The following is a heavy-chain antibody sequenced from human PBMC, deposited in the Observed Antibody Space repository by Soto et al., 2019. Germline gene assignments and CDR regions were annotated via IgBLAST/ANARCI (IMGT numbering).Heavy chain of an antibody. CDR2: AAYSATT. D-gene: IGHD3-3*01. CDR1: GDSISSSTYY. J-gene: IGHJ4*02. Sequence: SQTLSLTCTVSGDSISSSTYYWGWIRHPPGRGLEWLGRAAYSATTSYNSSHKSRVTISVDTSQKQVCLKLSSLTAGDRAVDYCARHVPVFGVVSRRRPATYYFDYWGPGTLVTVSS. CDR3: ARHVPVFGVVSRRRPATYYFDY. V-gene: IGHV4-39*01.